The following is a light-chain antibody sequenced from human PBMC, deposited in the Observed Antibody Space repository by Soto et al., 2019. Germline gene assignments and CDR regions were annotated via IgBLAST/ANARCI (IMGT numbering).Light chain of an antibody. V-gene: IGKV3-20*01. J-gene: IGKJ5*01. CDR2: GAS. CDR1: QYVSASS. Sequence: ETVMIQSPNTLSPSLGATATXSCRARQYVSASSIAWYQQKFGLAPRLFMHGASSRTTGVPDRFFGSGSGTDFSLTISRLEPEDLAVYCCQQYVNWPITFGQGTRMEIK. CDR3: QQYVNWPIT.